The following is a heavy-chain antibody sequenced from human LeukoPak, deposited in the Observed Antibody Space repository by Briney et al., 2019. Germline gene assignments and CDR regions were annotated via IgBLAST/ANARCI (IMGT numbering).Heavy chain of an antibody. CDR2: IKPDGSER. CDR1: GFTISSYW. J-gene: IGHJ4*02. V-gene: IGHV3-7*01. D-gene: IGHD4-17*01. CDR3: AEGSNYGDSSF. Sequence: GGSLRLSCAASGFTISSYWMSWVRQVPGKGPVGVANIKPDGSERYYVYSVKGRFIVSRDNAKNSLFLQMNSLRAEDTAMYYCAEGSNYGDSSFWGQGTLVTVSS.